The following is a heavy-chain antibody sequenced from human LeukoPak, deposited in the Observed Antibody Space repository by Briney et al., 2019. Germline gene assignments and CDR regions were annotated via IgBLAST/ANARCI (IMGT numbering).Heavy chain of an antibody. Sequence: PSETLSLTCTVSGGSISSYYWSWIRQPAGKGLEWIGRIYTSGSTNYNPSLKSRVTMSVDTSKNQFSLKLSSVTAADTAVYYCARVGSLWSGYSFDYWGQGTLVTVSS. V-gene: IGHV4-4*07. CDR2: IYTSGST. J-gene: IGHJ4*02. D-gene: IGHD3-3*01. CDR3: ARVGSLWSGYSFDY. CDR1: GGSISSYY.